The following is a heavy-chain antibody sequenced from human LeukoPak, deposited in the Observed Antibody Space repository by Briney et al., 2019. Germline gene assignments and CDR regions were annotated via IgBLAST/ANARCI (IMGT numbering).Heavy chain of an antibody. Sequence: ASVKVSCKASGGTFSSYAISWVRQAPGQGLEWMGGIIPIFGTANYAQKFQGRVTMTRDTSTSTVYMELSSLRSEDTAVYYCARDKVYGDYPYYYYYGMDVWGQGTTVTVSS. CDR2: IIPIFGTA. D-gene: IGHD4-17*01. CDR1: GGTFSSYA. CDR3: ARDKVYGDYPYYYYYGMDV. J-gene: IGHJ6*02. V-gene: IGHV1-69*05.